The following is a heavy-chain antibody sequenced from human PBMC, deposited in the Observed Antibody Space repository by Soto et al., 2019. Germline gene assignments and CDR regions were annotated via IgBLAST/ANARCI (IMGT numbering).Heavy chain of an antibody. CDR3: TRHTVDY. CDR2: ISYDGSDK. Sequence: PGGSLRLSCAASGFTFSSYAMHWVRQAPGKGLEWVALISYDGSDKDYADSVKGRFTISRDNSRNTLFLQMNSLRAEDTAVYYCTRHTVDYWGQGTLVTVSS. V-gene: IGHV3-30-3*01. CDR1: GFTFSSYA. D-gene: IGHD5-18*01. J-gene: IGHJ4*02.